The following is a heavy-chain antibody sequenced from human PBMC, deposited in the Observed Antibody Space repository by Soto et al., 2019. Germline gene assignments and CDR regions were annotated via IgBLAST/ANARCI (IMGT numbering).Heavy chain of an antibody. CDR1: GYSFSEMS. CDR3: GITGATGNLDY. Sequence: ASVKVSCKVSGYSFSEMSMHWVRQTPEKGLEWMGSFDGEDGQTMYAQKFQGRVNMTEDTSADTAYMELSSLRSDDTAVYYCGITGATGNLDYWGQGYRVTVSS. V-gene: IGHV1-24*01. D-gene: IGHD3-10*01. J-gene: IGHJ4*02. CDR2: FDGEDGQT.